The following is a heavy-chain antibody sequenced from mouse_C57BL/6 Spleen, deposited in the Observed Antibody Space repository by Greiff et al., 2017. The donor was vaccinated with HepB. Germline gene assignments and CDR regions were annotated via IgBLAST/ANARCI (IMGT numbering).Heavy chain of an antibody. Sequence: VQLQQPGAELVMPGASVKLSCKASGYTFTSYWMHWVKQRPGQGLEWIGEIDPSDSYTNYNQKFKGKSTLTVDKSSSTAYMQLSSLTSEDSAVYDCARFRLLNYYAMDYWGQGTSVTVSS. D-gene: IGHD2-3*01. CDR3: ARFRLLNYYAMDY. V-gene: IGHV1-69*01. J-gene: IGHJ4*01. CDR1: GYTFTSYW. CDR2: IDPSDSYT.